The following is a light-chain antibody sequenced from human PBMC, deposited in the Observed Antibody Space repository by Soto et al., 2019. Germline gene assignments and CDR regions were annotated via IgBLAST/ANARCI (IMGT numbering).Light chain of an antibody. J-gene: IGKJ4*01. CDR2: GAS. CDR1: QSVSAN. Sequence: ETVMTQSPATLSVSPGERATLSCRASQSVSANLAWYQQRPGQTPRLLIYGASTRAAGIPARFSGSGSGTEFTLTISSLQPEDFAVYYCHQYNNWPLTFGGGTNVEIK. V-gene: IGKV3-15*01. CDR3: HQYNNWPLT.